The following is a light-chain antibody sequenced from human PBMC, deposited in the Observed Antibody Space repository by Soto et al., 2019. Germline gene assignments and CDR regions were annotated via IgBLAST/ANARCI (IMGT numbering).Light chain of an antibody. CDR2: GNS. Sequence: QSVLTQPPSVSGAPGQRVTISCTGSSSNIGAGYDVHWYQQLPGTAPKLLIYGNSNRPSGVPDRFSGSKSSTSASLAITGLQAEDEADYYCQSYDSSLSAVVFGGGTKLTDL. V-gene: IGLV1-40*01. CDR3: QSYDSSLSAVV. CDR1: SSNIGAGYD. J-gene: IGLJ2*01.